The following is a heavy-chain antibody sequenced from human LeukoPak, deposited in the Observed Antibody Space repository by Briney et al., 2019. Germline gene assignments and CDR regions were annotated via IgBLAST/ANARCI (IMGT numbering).Heavy chain of an antibody. V-gene: IGHV3-23*01. Sequence: GGSLGLSCVASGFTFSSYAMSWVRQTPGKGLEWVSAISGSGGSTYYADSVKGRFTISRDNSKNTLYLQMNSLRAEDTAVYYCARERRSDTVTTFFDYWGQGTLVAVSS. D-gene: IGHD4-17*01. CDR2: ISGSGGST. CDR1: GFTFSSYA. J-gene: IGHJ4*02. CDR3: ARERRSDTVTTFFDY.